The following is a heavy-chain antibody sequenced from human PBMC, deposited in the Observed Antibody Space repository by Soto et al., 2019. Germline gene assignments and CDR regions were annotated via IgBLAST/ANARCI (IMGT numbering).Heavy chain of an antibody. D-gene: IGHD3-10*01. CDR3: ARGGAFYGSGSYYTSWFDP. CDR2: TYYRSKRCT. Sequence: PSQTLSLSCAISVDSVSSSSAAWNWIRQSPSRGLEWLGRTYYRSKRCTDYAVSVKSRITINPDTSRNQFSLQLNSVTPEDTAVYYCARGGAFYGSGSYYTSWFDPWGQGTLVTVSS. J-gene: IGHJ5*02. CDR1: VDSVSSSSAA. V-gene: IGHV6-1*01.